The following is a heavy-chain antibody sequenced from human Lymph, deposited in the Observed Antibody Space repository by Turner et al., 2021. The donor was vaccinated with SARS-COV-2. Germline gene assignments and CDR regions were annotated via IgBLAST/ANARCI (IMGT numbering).Heavy chain of an antibody. CDR3: ARDSPYCSSTSCYDP. V-gene: IGHV1-69*10. J-gene: IGHJ5*02. CDR2: IIPILAIA. CDR1: GGTFSSYA. D-gene: IGHD2-2*01. Sequence: QVQLVQSGAEVKKPGSSVKVSCKASGGTFSSYAITWVRQAPGQGHEWMGGIIPILAIANYAQKFQGRVTITADKSTSTDYMELSSLRSEDTAVYYCARDSPYCSSTSCYDPWGQGTLVTVSS.